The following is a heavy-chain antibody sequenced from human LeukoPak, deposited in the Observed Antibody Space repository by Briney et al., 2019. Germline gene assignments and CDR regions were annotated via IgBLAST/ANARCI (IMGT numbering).Heavy chain of an antibody. CDR1: GYTFTSYG. V-gene: IGHV1-18*01. CDR2: ISAYNGNT. J-gene: IGHJ4*02. CDR3: ARAPFYYYGSGSYSDY. D-gene: IGHD3-10*01. Sequence: GASVKVSCEASGYTFTSYGISWVRQAPGQGLEWMGWISAYNGNTNYAQKLQGRVTMTTDTSTSTAYMELRSLRSDDTAVYYCARAPFYYYGSGSYSDYWGQGTLVTVSS.